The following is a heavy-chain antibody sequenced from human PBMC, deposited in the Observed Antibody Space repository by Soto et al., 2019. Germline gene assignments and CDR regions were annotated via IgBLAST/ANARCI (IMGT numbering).Heavy chain of an antibody. CDR2: MSPHSDNT. J-gene: IGHJ6*02. Sequence: ASVKVSCKASGYRFTSFDINWVRQATGQGLEWMGWMSPHSDNTGYAQKFQGRVTMTRNPSINTVYMELSSLTSEDTAVYYCARGITAGMDVWGQGTTVTVSS. V-gene: IGHV1-8*01. CDR1: GYRFTSFD. CDR3: ARGITAGMDV. D-gene: IGHD6-13*01.